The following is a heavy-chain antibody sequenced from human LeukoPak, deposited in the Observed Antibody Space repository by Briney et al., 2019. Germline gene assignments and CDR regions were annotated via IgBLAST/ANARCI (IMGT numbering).Heavy chain of an antibody. Sequence: GSVTVSCKASGYTFTSYGIRWVRQAPGEGLEGMGWISTYSGKTNYAQKFRGRVTMNTDTYTTTAYVELRSLMSDDTALYYCARGVVPSPCFFDPWGRGTLVTASS. CDR3: ARGVVPSPCFFDP. CDR2: ISTYSGKT. D-gene: IGHD6-6*01. J-gene: IGHJ2*01. CDR1: GYTFTSYG. V-gene: IGHV1-18*01.